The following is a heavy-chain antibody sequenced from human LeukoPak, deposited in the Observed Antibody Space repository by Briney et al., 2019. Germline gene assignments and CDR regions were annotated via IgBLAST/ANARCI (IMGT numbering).Heavy chain of an antibody. Sequence: GGSLRLSCAASGFTFSDYYMSWIRQAPGKGLEWVSYISSSGSTIYYADSVKGRFTISRDNAKNPLYLQMNSLRAEDTAVYYCARAYCSGGSCYGGVGYWGQGTLVTVSS. V-gene: IGHV3-11*01. J-gene: IGHJ4*02. CDR2: ISSSGSTI. D-gene: IGHD2-15*01. CDR3: ARAYCSGGSCYGGVGY. CDR1: GFTFSDYY.